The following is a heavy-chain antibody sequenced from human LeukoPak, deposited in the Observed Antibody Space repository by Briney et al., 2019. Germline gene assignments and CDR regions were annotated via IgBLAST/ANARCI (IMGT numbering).Heavy chain of an antibody. Sequence: GGPLSLSCAAWWFTENLNHVMGAREARGKGVVCVSFLYSEGSTYQAVPVEGRFNIRRDNSENTLSLQMNSLRVEDTAVYYCARAPYGDDGYTAEVADYWGQGRLVTVSS. V-gene: IGHV3-53*01. CDR3: ARAPYGDDGYTAEVADY. CDR1: WFTENLNH. D-gene: IGHD3-16*01. CDR2: LYSEGST. J-gene: IGHJ4*02.